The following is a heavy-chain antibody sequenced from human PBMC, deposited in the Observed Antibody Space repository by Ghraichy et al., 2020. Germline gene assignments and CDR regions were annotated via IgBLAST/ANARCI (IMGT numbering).Heavy chain of an antibody. Sequence: SENLSLTCTVSGGSISSGGYYWSWIRQHPGKGLEWIGYIYYSGSTYYNPSLKSRVTISVDTSKNQFSLKLSSVTAADTAVYYCARMGLVGYYYYGMDVWGQGTTVTVSS. V-gene: IGHV4-31*03. CDR1: GGSISSGGYY. J-gene: IGHJ6*02. D-gene: IGHD3-10*01. CDR2: IYYSGST. CDR3: ARMGLVGYYYYGMDV.